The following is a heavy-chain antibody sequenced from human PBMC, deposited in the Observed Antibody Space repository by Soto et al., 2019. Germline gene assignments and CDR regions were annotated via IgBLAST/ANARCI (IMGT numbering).Heavy chain of an antibody. CDR3: ARDSSYYGSGRGVLDY. Sequence: AGGSLRLSCAVSGFTVSTNYMSWVRQAPGKGLESVSIIYSDGSTYYADSVKGRFTTSRDRARNTLYLQMDNLRADDTAVYHCARDSSYYGSGRGVLDYWGPGTLVTVSS. CDR1: GFTVSTNY. D-gene: IGHD3-10*01. CDR2: IYSDGST. J-gene: IGHJ4*02. V-gene: IGHV3-66*01.